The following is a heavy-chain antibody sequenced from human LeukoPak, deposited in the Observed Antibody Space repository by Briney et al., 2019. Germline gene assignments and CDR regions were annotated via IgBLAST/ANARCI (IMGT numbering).Heavy chain of an antibody. Sequence: PGGSLRLSCAASGFTFSSYWMSWVRQAPGKGLEWVANIKHDGSEKYYVDSVKGRFTISRDNAKNSLYLQMNSLRAEDTAVYYCARDAGYYDSSGLYYDYWGQGTLVTVSS. CDR1: GFTFSSYW. V-gene: IGHV3-7*01. D-gene: IGHD3-22*01. CDR2: IKHDGSEK. J-gene: IGHJ4*02. CDR3: ARDAGYYDSSGLYYDY.